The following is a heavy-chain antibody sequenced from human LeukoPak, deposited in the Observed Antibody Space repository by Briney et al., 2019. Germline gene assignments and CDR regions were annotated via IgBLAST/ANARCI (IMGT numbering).Heavy chain of an antibody. J-gene: IGHJ4*02. CDR3: AKDIRGSTSWYGLDY. D-gene: IGHD6-13*01. Sequence: GGSLRLSCAASGFTFSSYTMNWVRQAPGKGLDWVSAISSSSSYIYYADSVKGRFTISRDNSKNSLYLQMNSLRAEDTALYYCAKDIRGSTSWYGLDYWGQGTLVTVSS. V-gene: IGHV3-21*04. CDR2: ISSSSSYI. CDR1: GFTFSSYT.